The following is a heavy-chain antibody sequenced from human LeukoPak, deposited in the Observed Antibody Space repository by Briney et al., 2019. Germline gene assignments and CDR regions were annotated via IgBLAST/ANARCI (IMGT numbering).Heavy chain of an antibody. D-gene: IGHD3-3*01. J-gene: IGHJ4*02. CDR2: ISSSGSNI. V-gene: IGHV3-48*03. Sequence: GGSLRLSCAASGFTFSSYEMNWVRQAPGKGLEWVSYISSSGSNIYYADSVKGRFTISRDNAKNSLYLQMNSLRDTGVYYCAGGDYDFWSGYYRGFDYWGQGTLVTVSS. CDR1: GFTFSSYE. CDR3: AGGDYDFWSGYYRGFDY.